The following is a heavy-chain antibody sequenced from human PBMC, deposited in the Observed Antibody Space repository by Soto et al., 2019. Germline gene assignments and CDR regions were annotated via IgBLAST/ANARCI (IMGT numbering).Heavy chain of an antibody. CDR3: TIVRFLEWLLPYYYGMDV. V-gene: IGHV3-49*03. D-gene: IGHD3-3*01. J-gene: IGHJ6*02. CDR1: GFTFGDYA. CDR2: IRSKAYGGTT. Sequence: GGSLRLSCTASGFTFGDYAMSWFRQAPGKGLEWVGFIRSKAYGGTTEYAASVKGRFTISRDDSKSIAYLQMNSLKTEDTAVYYCTIVRFLEWLLPYYYGMDVWGQGTTVTVSS.